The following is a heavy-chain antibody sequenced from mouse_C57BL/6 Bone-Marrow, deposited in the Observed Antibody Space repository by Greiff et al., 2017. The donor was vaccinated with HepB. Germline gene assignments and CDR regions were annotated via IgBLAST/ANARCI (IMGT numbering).Heavy chain of an antibody. J-gene: IGHJ3*01. Sequence: EVKLVESGEGLVKPGGSLKLSCAASGFTFSSYAMSWVRQTPEKRLEWVAYISSGGDYIYYADTVKGRFTISRDNARNTLYLQMSSLKSEDTAMYYCTRDLEGDGYQGPGGPWFAYWGQGTLVTVSA. V-gene: IGHV5-9-1*02. CDR1: GFTFSSYA. CDR3: TRDLEGDGYQGPGGPWFAY. D-gene: IGHD2-3*01. CDR2: ISSGGDYI.